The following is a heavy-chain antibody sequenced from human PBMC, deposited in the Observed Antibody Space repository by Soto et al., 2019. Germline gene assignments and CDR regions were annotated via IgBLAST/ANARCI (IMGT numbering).Heavy chain of an antibody. D-gene: IGHD3-3*01. CDR3: ARDGYEYYDFWSGYYPLGYYYGMDV. V-gene: IGHV1-3*01. CDR2: INAGNGNT. CDR1: GYTFTSYA. Sequence: GASVKVSCKASGYTFTSYAMHWVRQAPGQRLEWMGWINAGNGNTKYSQKFQGRVTITRDTSASTAYMELGSLRSEDTAVYYCARDGYEYYDFWSGYYPLGYYYGMDVWGQGTTVTVSS. J-gene: IGHJ6*02.